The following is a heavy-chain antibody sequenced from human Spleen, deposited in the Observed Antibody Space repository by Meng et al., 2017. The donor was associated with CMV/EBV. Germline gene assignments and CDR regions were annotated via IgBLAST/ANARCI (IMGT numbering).Heavy chain of an antibody. V-gene: IGHV3-74*01. Sequence: GFAFSTYWIHWVRQAPGKGLVWVSRINSDGSDTSYADSVKGRFTISRDNAKNTVYLEMNSLRDEDTAVYYCTRGYCSSSSCNLPFDYWGQGTLVTVSS. CDR2: INSDGSDT. D-gene: IGHD2-15*01. CDR3: TRGYCSSSSCNLPFDY. J-gene: IGHJ4*02. CDR1: GFAFSTYW.